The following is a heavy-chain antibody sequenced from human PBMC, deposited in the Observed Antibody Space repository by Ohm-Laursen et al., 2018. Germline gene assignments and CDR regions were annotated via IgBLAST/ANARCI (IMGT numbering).Heavy chain of an antibody. CDR3: AVGYGGRSGD. D-gene: IGHD4-23*01. CDR1: GYTFTKYG. CDR2: ISPNSGGT. V-gene: IGHV1-2*06. Sequence: ASVKVSCKSSGYTFTKYGITWVRQAPGQGLEWMGRISPNSGGTNYAQKFQGRVTMTRDTSISTAYMELSSLRSEDTAVYYCAVGYGGRSGDWGQGTLVTVSS. J-gene: IGHJ4*02.